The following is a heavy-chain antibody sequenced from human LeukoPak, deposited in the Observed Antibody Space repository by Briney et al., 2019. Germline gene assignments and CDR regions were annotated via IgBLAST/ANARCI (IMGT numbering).Heavy chain of an antibody. J-gene: IGHJ4*02. CDR1: GFTFSSYW. CDR2: IKQDGSEK. D-gene: IGHD3-9*01. V-gene: IGHV3-7*01. CDR3: ARVAPYDILDYFDY. Sequence: PGGSLRLSCAAPGFTFSSYWMSWVRQAPGKGLEWVANIKQDGSEKYYVDSVKGRFTISRDNAKNSLYLQMNSLRAEDTAVYYCARVAPYDILDYFDYWGQGTLVTVSS.